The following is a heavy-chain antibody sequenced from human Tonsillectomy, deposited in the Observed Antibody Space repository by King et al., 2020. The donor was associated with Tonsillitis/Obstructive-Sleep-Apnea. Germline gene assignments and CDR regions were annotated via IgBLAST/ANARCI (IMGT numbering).Heavy chain of an antibody. CDR3: AISGCSSTSCPDYYYYYMDV. CDR2: SGRSGGST. D-gene: IGHD2-2*01. CDR1: GFTFSSYA. Sequence: VQLVESGGGLVQPGGSLRLSCAASGFTFSSYAMSWVRQAPGKGLEWVSASGRSGGSTYSADSVKGRFTISRDNSKNTLYLQMNSLRAEDTAVYYCAISGCSSTSCPDYYYYYMDVWGKGTTVTVSS. V-gene: IGHV3-23*04. J-gene: IGHJ6*03.